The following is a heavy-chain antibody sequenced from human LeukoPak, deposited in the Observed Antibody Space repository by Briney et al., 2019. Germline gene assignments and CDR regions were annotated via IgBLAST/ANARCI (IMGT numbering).Heavy chain of an antibody. D-gene: IGHD5-12*01. V-gene: IGHV3-23*01. J-gene: IGHJ6*02. CDR1: GFTFSSYA. Sequence: GGSLRLSCAASGFTFSSYAMSWVRQVPGKGLEWVSGISGSGGSTDYADSVKGRFIISRDNSKNTLYLQMNSLRAEDTAIYYCAKEEWRRRDYNGMDVWGQGTTVTVSS. CDR3: AKEEWRRRDYNGMDV. CDR2: ISGSGGST.